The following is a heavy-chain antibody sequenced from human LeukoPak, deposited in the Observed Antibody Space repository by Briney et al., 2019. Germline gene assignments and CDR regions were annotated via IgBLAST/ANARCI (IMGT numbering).Heavy chain of an antibody. V-gene: IGHV3-48*01. J-gene: IGHJ4*02. Sequence: PGGSLRLSCAASGFSFSSYSMNWVRQPPGKGLEWVSYISGSGNAKHYTHSVKGRFAISRDNAKNALYLQMNSLRAEDTAVYFCARDYLYAFDYWGQGTLVTVSS. CDR3: ARDYLYAFDY. CDR1: GFSFSSYS. CDR2: ISGSGNAK. D-gene: IGHD2-2*01.